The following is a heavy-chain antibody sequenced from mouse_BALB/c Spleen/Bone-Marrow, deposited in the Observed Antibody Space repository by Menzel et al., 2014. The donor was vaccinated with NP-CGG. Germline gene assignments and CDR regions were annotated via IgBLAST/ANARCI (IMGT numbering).Heavy chain of an antibody. D-gene: IGHD2-4*01. CDR1: GYSFTSYW. CDR2: IYPGNSDT. J-gene: IGHJ4*01. V-gene: IGHV1-5*01. CDR3: TRGAYYDYSYYAMDY. Sequence: EVKLQESGTVLARPGASVKMSCKASGYSFTSYWMHWVKQRPGQGLEWIGAIYPGNSDTSYNQKFKGKAKLTAVTSASTAYMELSSLTSEDSAVYYCTRGAYYDYSYYAMDYWGQGTSVTVSS.